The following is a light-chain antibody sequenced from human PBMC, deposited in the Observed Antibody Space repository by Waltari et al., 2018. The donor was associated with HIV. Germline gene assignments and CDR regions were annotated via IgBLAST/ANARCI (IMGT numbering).Light chain of an antibody. CDR3: QQANIFPLT. Sequence: DIQMTQSPSSVSASVGDRVTITCRASQAISSWLAWYQQTPGKAPNLLIYAASNLQSGVPSRFSGSVSGTDFTLTISSLQPEDSATYYCQQANIFPLTFGGGTKVEIK. J-gene: IGKJ4*01. V-gene: IGKV1D-12*01. CDR2: AAS. CDR1: QAISSW.